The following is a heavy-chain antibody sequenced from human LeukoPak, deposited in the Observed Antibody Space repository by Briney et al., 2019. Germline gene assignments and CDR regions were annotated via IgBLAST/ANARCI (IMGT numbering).Heavy chain of an antibody. D-gene: IGHD4-17*01. CDR2: INPNSGGT. CDR1: GYTFTGYY. Sequence: ASVKVSCKASGYTFTGYYMHWVRQAPGQGLEWMGWINPNSGGTNYAQKFQGRVTMTRDTSISTAYMELSRLRSDDTAVYYCARDLTTVPHFDYFDYWGQGTLVTVSS. V-gene: IGHV1-2*02. CDR3: ARDLTTVPHFDYFDY. J-gene: IGHJ4*02.